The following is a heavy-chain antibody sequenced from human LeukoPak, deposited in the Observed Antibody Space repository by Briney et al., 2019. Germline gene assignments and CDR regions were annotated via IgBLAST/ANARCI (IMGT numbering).Heavy chain of an antibody. Sequence: GGSLRLSCAASGFTLSDYYINWIRQAPGKGLEWISYISSDGSTIYSADSVKGRFTISRDNAKHSLYLQMNSLRAEDTAVYYCARDSRGAFDIWGQGTMVTVSS. CDR1: GFTLSDYY. CDR3: ARDSRGAFDI. CDR2: ISSDGSTI. J-gene: IGHJ3*02. D-gene: IGHD3-10*01. V-gene: IGHV3-11*01.